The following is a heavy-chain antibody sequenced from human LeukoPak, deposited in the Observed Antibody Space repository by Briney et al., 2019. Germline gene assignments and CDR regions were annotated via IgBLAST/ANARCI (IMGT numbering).Heavy chain of an antibody. CDR1: GFTFSSYG. D-gene: IGHD3-22*01. CDR2: ISGSGGST. V-gene: IGHV3-23*01. CDR3: AKEPVTMIVVDSFDY. J-gene: IGHJ4*02. Sequence: GGTLRLSCAASGFTFSSYGMSWVRQAPGKGLEWVSAISGSGGSTYYADSVKGRFTISRDNSKNTLYLQMNSLRAEDTAVYYCAKEPVTMIVVDSFDYWGQGTLVTVSS.